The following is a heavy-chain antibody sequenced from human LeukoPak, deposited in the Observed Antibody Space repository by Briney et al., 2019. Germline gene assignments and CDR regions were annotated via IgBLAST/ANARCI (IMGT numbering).Heavy chain of an antibody. CDR2: ISNSGVST. CDR1: RFTFSSYA. Sequence: GGSLRLSCAASRFTFSSYAMNWVRQAPGKGLEWVSAISNSGVSTYYADSVKGRFTISRDNSKNTLYLQVDSLRAEDTAVYYCARMSSTEIYYFYYMDVWGKGTTITVSS. V-gene: IGHV3-23*01. J-gene: IGHJ6*03. D-gene: IGHD6-6*01. CDR3: ARMSSTEIYYFYYMDV.